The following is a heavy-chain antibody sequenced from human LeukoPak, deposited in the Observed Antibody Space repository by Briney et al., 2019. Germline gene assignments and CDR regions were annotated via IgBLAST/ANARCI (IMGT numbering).Heavy chain of an antibody. CDR1: GYTFTGYY. Sequence: ASVKVSCKASGYTFTGYYMHWVRQAPGQGLEWMGWINPNSGGTNYAQKFQGRVTMTRDTSISTAHMELSRLRSDDTAVYYCARVNKNCSGGSCYSEDAFDIWGQGTMVTVSS. J-gene: IGHJ3*02. CDR3: ARVNKNCSGGSCYSEDAFDI. CDR2: INPNSGGT. D-gene: IGHD2-15*01. V-gene: IGHV1-2*02.